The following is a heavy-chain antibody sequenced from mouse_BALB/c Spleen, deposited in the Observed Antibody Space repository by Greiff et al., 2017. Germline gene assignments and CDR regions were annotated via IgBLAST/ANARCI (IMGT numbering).Heavy chain of an antibody. CDR2: ISSGGST. J-gene: IGHJ4*01. CDR1: GFTFSSYA. D-gene: IGHD1-2*01. Sequence: EVHLVESGGGLVKPGGSLKLSCAASGFTFSSYAMSWVRQTPEKRLEWVASISSGGSTYYPDSVKGRFTISRDNARNILYLQMSSLRSEDTAMYYCAREENSLIRLYAMDYWGQGTSVTVSS. V-gene: IGHV5-6-5*01. CDR3: AREENSLIRLYAMDY.